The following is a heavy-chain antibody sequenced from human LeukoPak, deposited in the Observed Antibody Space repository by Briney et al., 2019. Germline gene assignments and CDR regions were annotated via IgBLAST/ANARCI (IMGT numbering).Heavy chain of an antibody. CDR1: GFIFSSYD. D-gene: IGHD1-26*01. Sequence: GGSLRLSCAASGFIFSSYDMHWVRQATGKGLEWVSAIGTAGDTYYPGSVKGRFTISRENAKNSLYLHMNSLRAGDTAVYYCARRFLVGATDAFDFWGQGTMVTVSS. J-gene: IGHJ3*01. V-gene: IGHV3-13*01. CDR2: IGTAGDT. CDR3: ARRFLVGATDAFDF.